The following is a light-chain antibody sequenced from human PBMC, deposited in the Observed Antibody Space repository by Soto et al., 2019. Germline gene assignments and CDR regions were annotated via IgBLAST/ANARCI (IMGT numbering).Light chain of an antibody. CDR3: QQYNNWPFT. CDR2: GAS. J-gene: IGKJ3*01. Sequence: EIVMTQSPATLSVSPGERATLSCRASQSVSSNLAWYQQKPGQAPRLLIYGASTRATGIRARFSGSGSGTEFTLTISSLQSEEFAVYYCQQYNNWPFTFGPGTKVDIK. V-gene: IGKV3-15*01. CDR1: QSVSSN.